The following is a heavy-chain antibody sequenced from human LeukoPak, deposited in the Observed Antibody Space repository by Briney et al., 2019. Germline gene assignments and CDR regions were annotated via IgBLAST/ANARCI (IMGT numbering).Heavy chain of an antibody. CDR2: ISGSGSNK. Sequence: KASETLSLTCTVSGGSIGGYFWTWIRQAPGKGLEWVSYISGSGSNKYYADSVKGRFTISRDNAKNSLYLQMNSLRVEDTAVYYCATSQSSVAGIIGDWGQGTLVTVSS. CDR3: ATSQSSVAGIIGD. V-gene: IGHV3-11*04. D-gene: IGHD6-19*01. CDR1: GGSIGGYF. J-gene: IGHJ4*02.